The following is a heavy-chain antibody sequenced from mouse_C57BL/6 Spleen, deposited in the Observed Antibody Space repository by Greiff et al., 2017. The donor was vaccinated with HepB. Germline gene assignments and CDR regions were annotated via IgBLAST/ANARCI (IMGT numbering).Heavy chain of an antibody. V-gene: IGHV1-69*01. CDR1: GYTFTSYW. Sequence: QVQLKESGAELVMPGASVKLSCKASGYTFTSYWMHWVKQRPGQGLEWIGEIDPSDSYTNYNQKFKGKSTLTVDKSSSTAYMQLSSLTSEDSAVYYCARWSHYYAMDYWGQGTSVTVSS. CDR2: IDPSDSYT. CDR3: ARWSHYYAMDY. J-gene: IGHJ4*01.